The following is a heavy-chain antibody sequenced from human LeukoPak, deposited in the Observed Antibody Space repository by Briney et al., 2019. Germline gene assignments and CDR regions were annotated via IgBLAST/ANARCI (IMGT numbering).Heavy chain of an antibody. Sequence: GGSLRLSCTASGFTFSSYAMNWVRQAPGKGLEWVSGIGAGGTFTYYADSVKGRFTISRDNSRNTLYLQMNSLRADDTAVYYCARVPVSGPGARFDYWGQGTLVTVSS. CDR1: GFTFSSYA. V-gene: IGHV3-23*01. D-gene: IGHD4-11*01. CDR3: ARVPVSGPGARFDY. CDR2: IGAGGTFT. J-gene: IGHJ4*02.